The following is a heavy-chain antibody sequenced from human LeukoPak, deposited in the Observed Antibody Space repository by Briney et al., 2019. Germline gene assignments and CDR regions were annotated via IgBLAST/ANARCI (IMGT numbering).Heavy chain of an antibody. CDR1: GVAFSSYD. J-gene: IGHJ1*01. V-gene: IGHV3-30*04. D-gene: IGHD3-10*01. CDR2: KSYDGSNK. Sequence: WRTLRRSYAPSGVAFSSYDMQWVRQDPWKGLEWVGVKSYDGSNKYYADSVKGRFTSYRDNSKNTLYQQMNSLRAEDTAVYYCARGPQLLWFGEFHAEYFQHWGQGTLVTVSS. CDR3: ARGPQLLWFGEFHAEYFQH.